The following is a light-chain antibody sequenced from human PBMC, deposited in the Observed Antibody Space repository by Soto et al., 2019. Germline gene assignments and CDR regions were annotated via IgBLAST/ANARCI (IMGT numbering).Light chain of an antibody. CDR1: GSNVGYNS. CDR3: GAWDDRLTAYV. CDR2: DNY. J-gene: IGLJ1*01. Sequence: QSVLTQPPSLSAAPGQEVTISCSGSGSNVGYNSVFWYQQLPGTAPKLLIYDNYKRPSGIPARFSGSKSGTSASLGITGLQTGDEADYYCGAWDDRLTAYVFGSGTKLTVL. V-gene: IGLV1-51*01.